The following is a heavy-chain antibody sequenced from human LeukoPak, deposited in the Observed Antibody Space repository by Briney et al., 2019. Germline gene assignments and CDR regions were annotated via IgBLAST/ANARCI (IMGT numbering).Heavy chain of an antibody. V-gene: IGHV4-59*01. CDR3: ARGDIVVVPAAGDAFDI. D-gene: IGHD2-2*01. J-gene: IGHJ3*02. CDR2: IYYSGST. Sequence: PSETLSLTYTVSGGSISSYYWSWIRQPPGKGLEWIGYIYYSGSTNYNPSLKSRVTISVDTSKNQFSLKLSSVTAADTAVYYCARGDIVVVPAAGDAFDIWGQGTMVTVSS. CDR1: GGSISSYY.